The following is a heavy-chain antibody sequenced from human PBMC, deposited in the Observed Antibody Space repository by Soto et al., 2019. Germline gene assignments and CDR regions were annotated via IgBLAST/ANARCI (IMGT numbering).Heavy chain of an antibody. CDR3: ARGGWSDNWFVP. CDR2: IFHSGST. Sequence: QVQLQESGPGLVRPSETLSLTCIVSGGSITSGGYYWGWIRQHPGKGLEWIGHIFHSGSTSYNPSHKSRVSMSADTSKNQFSMRLSSVTAADTAVYYCARGGWSDNWFVPWGQGTLVTVSS. D-gene: IGHD6-19*01. CDR1: GGSITSGGYY. V-gene: IGHV4-31*03. J-gene: IGHJ5*02.